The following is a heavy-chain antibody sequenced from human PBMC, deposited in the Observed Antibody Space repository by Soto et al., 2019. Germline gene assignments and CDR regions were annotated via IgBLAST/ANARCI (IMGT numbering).Heavy chain of an antibody. J-gene: IGHJ5*02. CDR3: AAVLRYFDRSYYHPLDP. CDR2: INHSGST. D-gene: IGHD3-9*01. Sequence: PSETLSLTCAVYGGSFSGYYWSWIRQPPGKGLEWIGEINHSGSTNYNPSLKSRVTISVDKSKNQFSLKLSSVTAADTAVYYCAAVLRYFDRSYYHPLDPWGQGTLVTVSS. V-gene: IGHV4-34*01. CDR1: GGSFSGYY.